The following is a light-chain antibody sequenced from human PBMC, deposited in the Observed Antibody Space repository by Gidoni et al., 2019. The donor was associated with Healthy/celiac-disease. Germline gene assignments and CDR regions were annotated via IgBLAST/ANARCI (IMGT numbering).Light chain of an antibody. CDR2: GAS. J-gene: IGKJ4*01. V-gene: IGKV3-15*01. Sequence: EIVMTQSPATLSVSPGERATLSCRASPSVSSNLAWYQQKPGQAPRLLIYGASTRATGIPARFSCSGSGTEFTLTISSLQSEDFAVYYCQQYNNWPPLTFGGGTKVEIK. CDR1: PSVSSN. CDR3: QQYNNWPPLT.